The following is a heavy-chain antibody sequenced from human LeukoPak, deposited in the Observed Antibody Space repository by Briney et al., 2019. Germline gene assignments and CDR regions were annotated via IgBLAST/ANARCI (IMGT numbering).Heavy chain of an antibody. CDR1: GGSISNSY. D-gene: IGHD3-16*01. V-gene: IGHV4-59*01. CDR3: ARVGDGTFDI. Sequence: SETLSLTCAVSGGSISNSYWSWIRQPPRKGLEWIGYISYNGNTNYNPPLKSRVTISLDTSKSQFSLRLTSVTAADTAVYYCARVGDGTFDIWGQGTMVTVSS. CDR2: ISYNGNT. J-gene: IGHJ3*02.